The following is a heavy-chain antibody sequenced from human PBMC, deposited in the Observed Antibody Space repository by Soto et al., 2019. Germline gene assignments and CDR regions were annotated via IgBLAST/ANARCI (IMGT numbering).Heavy chain of an antibody. V-gene: IGHV4-30-2*01. CDR2: IYHSGRT. D-gene: IGHD3-10*01. Sequence: PSETLSLTCAVSGGSISSASSSWTWIRQPPRKGLAWIGYIYHSGRTYYNTTLKSRVTISVDRSKNQFSLKLSSVTAADTSVYYCARCVGGFGELLRDYYYYGMDVWGQGTTVTVSS. CDR1: GGSISSASSS. CDR3: ARCVGGFGELLRDYYYYGMDV. J-gene: IGHJ6*02.